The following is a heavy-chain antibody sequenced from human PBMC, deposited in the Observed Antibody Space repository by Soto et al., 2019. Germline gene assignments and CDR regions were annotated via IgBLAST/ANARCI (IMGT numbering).Heavy chain of an antibody. Sequence: QGQLLQSGDEVKKPGASVRVSCRASGYAFTSYGISGVRQAPGQGLEWVSWISAYNGKRDTAQKFQGRVTMTLDTSTDTADMELGDLTSADTAVYYCARGRIVASIHDAFEIWGQGTMVAVSS. V-gene: IGHV1-18*01. CDR1: GYAFTSYG. J-gene: IGHJ3*02. CDR3: ARGRIVASIHDAFEI. CDR2: ISAYNGKR. D-gene: IGHD2-21*01.